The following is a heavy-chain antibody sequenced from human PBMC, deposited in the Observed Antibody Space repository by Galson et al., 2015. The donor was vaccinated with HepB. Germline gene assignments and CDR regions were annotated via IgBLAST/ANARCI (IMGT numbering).Heavy chain of an antibody. CDR1: GYTFTSYY. CDR2: INPSGGST. J-gene: IGHJ2*01. CDR3: ARTNNGYVETLTSWYFDL. V-gene: IGHV1-46*01. D-gene: IGHD2-2*01. Sequence: SVKVSCKASGYTFTSYYMHWVRQAPGQGLEWMGIINPSGGSTSYAQKFQGRVTMTRDTSTSTVYMELSSLRSEDTAVYYCARTNNGYVETLTSWYFDLWGRGTLVTVSS.